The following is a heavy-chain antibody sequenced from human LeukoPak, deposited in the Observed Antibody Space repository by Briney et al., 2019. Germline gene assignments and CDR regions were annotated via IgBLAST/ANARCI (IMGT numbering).Heavy chain of an antibody. J-gene: IGHJ1*01. D-gene: IGHD3-10*01. Sequence: PLETLSLTCTVSGGSISSYYWSWIRQPPGKGLEWIGDIYYSGSTNYNPSLKRRVTISVDTSKNQFSLKLSSVTAADTAVYYCARGLYYYGSGSYYKAPFQHWGQGTLVTVSS. CDR3: ARGLYYYGSGSYYKAPFQH. V-gene: IGHV4-59*01. CDR2: IYYSGST. CDR1: GGSISSYY.